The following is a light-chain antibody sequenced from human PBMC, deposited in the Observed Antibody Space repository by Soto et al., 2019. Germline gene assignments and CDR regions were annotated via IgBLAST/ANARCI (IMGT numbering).Light chain of an antibody. CDR2: DVT. Sequence: QSALSQPRSVSGSPGQSVSIFCPGTSSDVGGYNYVSCYKQHPGKAPKVMIYDVTKRPPGVPDRFSGSKSGNTASLTISGLQSEDEADYYCSSYAGRYSYVFGTGTKVTVL. V-gene: IGLV2-11*01. CDR1: SSDVGGYNY. CDR3: SSYAGRYSYV. J-gene: IGLJ1*01.